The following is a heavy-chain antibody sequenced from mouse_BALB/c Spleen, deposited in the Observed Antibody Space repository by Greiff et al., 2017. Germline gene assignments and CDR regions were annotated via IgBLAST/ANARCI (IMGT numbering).Heavy chain of an antibody. Sequence: VQLQQSGAELARPGASVKLSCKASGYTFTSYWMQWVKQRPGQGLEWIGAIYPGDGDTRYTQKFKGKATLTADKSSSTAYMQLSSLASEDSAVYYCARPYDGGYAMDYWGQGTSVTVSS. J-gene: IGHJ4*01. CDR3: ARPYDGGYAMDY. CDR1: GYTFTSYW. V-gene: IGHV1-87*01. CDR2: IYPGDGDT. D-gene: IGHD2-12*01.